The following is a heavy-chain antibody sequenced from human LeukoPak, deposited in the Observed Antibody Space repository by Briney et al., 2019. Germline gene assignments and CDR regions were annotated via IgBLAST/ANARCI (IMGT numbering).Heavy chain of an antibody. Sequence: PGGSLRLSCAASGFTFSSYAMSWVRQAPGEGLEWVSAISGSGGSTYYADSVKGRFTISRDNSKNTLYLQMNSLRAEDTAVYYCARGHSGWYDYWGQGTLVTVSS. CDR3: ARGHSGWYDY. V-gene: IGHV3-23*01. CDR1: GFTFSSYA. J-gene: IGHJ4*02. D-gene: IGHD6-19*01. CDR2: ISGSGGST.